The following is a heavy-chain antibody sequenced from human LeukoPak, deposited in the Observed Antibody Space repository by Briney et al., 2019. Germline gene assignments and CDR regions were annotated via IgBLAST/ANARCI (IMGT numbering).Heavy chain of an antibody. Sequence: GGSLRLSCAASGFTFSSYAMHWVRQAPGKGLEYVSAISSNGGSTYYANSVKGRFTISRDNSKNTLYLQMNSLRAEDTAVYYCAKVGPQGYDAFDIWGQGTMVTVSS. CDR1: GFTFSSYA. CDR2: ISSNGGST. J-gene: IGHJ3*02. D-gene: IGHD5-12*01. V-gene: IGHV3-64*01. CDR3: AKVGPQGYDAFDI.